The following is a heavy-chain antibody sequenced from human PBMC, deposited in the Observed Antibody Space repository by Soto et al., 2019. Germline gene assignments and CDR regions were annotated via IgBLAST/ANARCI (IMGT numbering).Heavy chain of an antibody. CDR1: GGSIRNAAYS. V-gene: IGHV4-30-2*01. CDR2: IYPSGMP. CDR3: ARERGGYGLFDS. D-gene: IGHD5-18*01. Sequence: TLSLTCTVSGGSIRNAAYSGSWIRQPPGKGLEWIGYIYPSGMPFYNPSLRSRVTISIDRSNDQFSLNLKSVTAADTAVYYCARERGGYGLFDSWGQGTMVTVSS. J-gene: IGHJ4*02.